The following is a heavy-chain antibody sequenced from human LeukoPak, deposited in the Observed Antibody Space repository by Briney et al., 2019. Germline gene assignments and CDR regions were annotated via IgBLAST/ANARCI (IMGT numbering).Heavy chain of an antibody. Sequence: MPSETLSLTCAVYGGSFSGYYWSWIRQPPGKGLEWIGEINHSGSTNYNPSLKSRVTISVDTSKNQFSLKLSSVTAADTAVYYCARATYYDYVWGSYRPREFDYWGQGTLVTVSS. CDR1: GGSFSGYY. V-gene: IGHV4-34*01. J-gene: IGHJ4*02. D-gene: IGHD3-16*02. CDR3: ARATYYDYVWGSYRPREFDY. CDR2: INHSGST.